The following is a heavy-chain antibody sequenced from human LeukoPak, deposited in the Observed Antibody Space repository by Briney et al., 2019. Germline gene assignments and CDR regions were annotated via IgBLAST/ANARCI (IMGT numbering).Heavy chain of an antibody. CDR1: GYTFTSYD. V-gene: IGHV1-8*01. J-gene: IGHJ2*01. Sequence: ASVKVSCKASGYTFTSYDINWVRQATGQGLEWMGWMNPNSGNTGYAQKFQGRVTMTRNTSISTAYMELSSLRSEDTAVYYCARAPFNCGGDCYGAWYFDLWGRGTLVTVSS. D-gene: IGHD2-21*02. CDR2: MNPNSGNT. CDR3: ARAPFNCGGDCYGAWYFDL.